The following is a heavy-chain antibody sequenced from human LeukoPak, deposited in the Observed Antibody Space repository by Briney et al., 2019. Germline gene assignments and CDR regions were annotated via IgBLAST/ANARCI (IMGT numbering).Heavy chain of an antibody. J-gene: IGHJ4*02. Sequence: ASVKVSCKASGYTFTSYAMHWVRQAPGQRLEWMGWINAGNGNTKYSQKFQGRVTITRDTSASTAYMELSSLRSEDTAVYYCARGEPIVATIPPFDYWGQGTLVTVSS. CDR3: ARGEPIVATIPPFDY. CDR1: GYTFTSYA. D-gene: IGHD5-12*01. V-gene: IGHV1-3*01. CDR2: INAGNGNT.